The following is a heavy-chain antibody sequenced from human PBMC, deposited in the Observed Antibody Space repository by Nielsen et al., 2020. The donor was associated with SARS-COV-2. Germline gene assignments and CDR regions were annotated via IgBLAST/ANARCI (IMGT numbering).Heavy chain of an antibody. CDR2: ISFDGRNT. D-gene: IGHD2-2*01. J-gene: IGHJ6*02. V-gene: IGHV3-30*04. CDR3: ARDPIPCSTSCHGSGGYYGMDV. Sequence: VRQAPGKGLEWVALISFDGRNTYYADSVKGRFTISRDNSKNTASLQMNSLRAEDTAMYYCARDPIPCSTSCHGSGGYYGMDVWGQGTTVTVSS.